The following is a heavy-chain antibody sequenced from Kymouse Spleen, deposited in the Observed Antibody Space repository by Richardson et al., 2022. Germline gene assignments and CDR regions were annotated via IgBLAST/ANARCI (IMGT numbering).Heavy chain of an antibody. CDR3: AKDPVRDAFDI. D-gene: IGHD4-17*01. CDR1: GFTFDDYA. CDR2: ISWNSGSI. J-gene: IGHJ3*02. Sequence: EVQLVESGGGLVQPGRSLRLSCAASGFTFDDYAMHWVRQAPGKGLEWVSGISWNSGSIGYADSVKGRFTISRDNAKNSLYLQMNSLRAEDTALYYCAKDPVRDAFDIWGQGTMVTVSS. V-gene: IGHV3-9*01.